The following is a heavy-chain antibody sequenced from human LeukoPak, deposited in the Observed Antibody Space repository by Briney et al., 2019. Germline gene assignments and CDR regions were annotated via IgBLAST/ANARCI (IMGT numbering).Heavy chain of an antibody. CDR1: GGSFSGYY. Sequence: SETLSLTCAVYGGSFSGYYWSWIRQPPGKGLEWIGEINHSGSTNYNPSLKSRVTISVDTSKNQFSLKLSSVTAADTAVYYCARHSKYYYDSSGSYVGYFPHWGQGTPVTVSS. CDR3: ARHSKYYYDSSGSYVGYFPH. J-gene: IGHJ1*01. CDR2: INHSGST. V-gene: IGHV4-34*01. D-gene: IGHD3-22*01.